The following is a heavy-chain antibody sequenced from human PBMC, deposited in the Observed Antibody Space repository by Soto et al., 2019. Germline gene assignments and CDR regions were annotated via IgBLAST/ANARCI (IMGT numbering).Heavy chain of an antibody. D-gene: IGHD2-15*01. CDR2: IIPTSGTA. V-gene: IGHV1-69*13. J-gene: IGHJ6*02. CDR1: GGTFSSDA. Sequence: SVKVSCKASGGTFSSDAFSWVRQAPGQGLEWMGGIIPTSGTANYAQKFQGRATITADESTSTAYMELSSLTSEDTAVYSCARGQGYCSGGICYYYYYGMDVWGQGTTVTVSS. CDR3: ARGQGYCSGGICYYYYYGMDV.